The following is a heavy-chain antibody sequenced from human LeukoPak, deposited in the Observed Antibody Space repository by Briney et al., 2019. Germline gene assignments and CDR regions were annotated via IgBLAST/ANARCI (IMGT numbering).Heavy chain of an antibody. J-gene: IGHJ4*02. Sequence: ASVKVSCKASGYTFTSYQISWVRQATGQGLEWMGWMNPDNGNTGFAQNFQGRVTMTRNISISTAYMALSSLRSGDTAVYYCARGHVLVPAATDYWGQGTLVTVSS. D-gene: IGHD2-2*01. V-gene: IGHV1-8*01. CDR1: GYTFTSYQ. CDR3: ARGHVLVPAATDY. CDR2: MNPDNGNT.